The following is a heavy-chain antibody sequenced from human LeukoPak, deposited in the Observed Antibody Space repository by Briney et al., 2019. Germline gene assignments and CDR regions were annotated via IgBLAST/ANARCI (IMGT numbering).Heavy chain of an antibody. D-gene: IGHD2-2*01. Sequence: GGSLRLSCAASGFTFSSYPMPGVRQAPGKGLEWVAVVSDDGNKKFDADFVKGRFTISRDNSKNTLYLQMNSLRGEDTAVYYCARGQLLLEGYFYYMDVWGEGTTVTVSS. CDR1: GFTFSSYP. J-gene: IGHJ6*03. CDR2: VSDDGNKK. CDR3: ARGQLLLEGYFYYMDV. V-gene: IGHV3-30-3*01.